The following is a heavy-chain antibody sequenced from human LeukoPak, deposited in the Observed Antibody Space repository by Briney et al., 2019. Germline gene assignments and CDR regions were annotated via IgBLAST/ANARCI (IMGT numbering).Heavy chain of an antibody. CDR2: ISYDGSNK. Sequence: PGGSLRLSCAASGFTFSSYGMHWVCQAPAKGLEGVAVISYDGSNKYYADSVHGLITLSRDNSKDALYQQMSSLRAEDSAVYYCAKQYGDHYRFFDFWGRGTLVTVSS. J-gene: IGHJ2*01. D-gene: IGHD2-21*02. V-gene: IGHV3-30*18. CDR3: AKQYGDHYRFFDF. CDR1: GFTFSSYG.